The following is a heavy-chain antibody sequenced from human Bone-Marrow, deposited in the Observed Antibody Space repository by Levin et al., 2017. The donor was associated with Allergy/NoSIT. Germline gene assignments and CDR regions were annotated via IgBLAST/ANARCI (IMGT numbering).Heavy chain of an antibody. Sequence: GESLKISCALSGFTRRYWMHWVRKPPGKGLEWVSHIDNDGVTTHTADSVKGRFTVSRDNAENTLYLQMTSLRVEDTAVYYCATDFQYGLAVWGQGTTVSVSS. V-gene: IGHV3-74*01. J-gene: IGHJ6*02. CDR2: IDNDGVTT. CDR3: ATDFQYGLAV. CDR1: GFTRRYW.